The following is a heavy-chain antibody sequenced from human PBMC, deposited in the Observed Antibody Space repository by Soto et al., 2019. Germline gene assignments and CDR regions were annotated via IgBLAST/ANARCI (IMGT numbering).Heavy chain of an antibody. CDR1: GPIFSSYG. CDR3: ASDDSAGSSTRD. D-gene: IGHD2-2*01. J-gene: IGHJ4*02. V-gene: IGHV3-21*01. Sequence: EVQLVESGGGLVKPGGSLRLSCVASGPIFSSYGMNWLRQAPGKGLEWVSSIDSSGRYIYYADSLQGRFTISRDNAKKSMYLQMNSLRVEDTVRFFFASDDSAGSSTRDWGQGTVVTVSS. CDR2: IDSSGRYI.